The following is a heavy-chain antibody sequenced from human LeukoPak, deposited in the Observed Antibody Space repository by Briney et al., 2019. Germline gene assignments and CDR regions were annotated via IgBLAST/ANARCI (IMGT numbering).Heavy chain of an antibody. J-gene: IGHJ4*02. CDR1: GFTFSSYA. V-gene: IGHV3-48*04. Sequence: GGSLRLSCAASGFTFSSYAMSWVRQAPGKGLEWVSYSSSSGSTIYYADSVKGRFAISRDNAKNSLYLQMNSLRAEDTAVYYCARRRDYIDYWGQGTLVTVSS. CDR3: ARRRDYIDY. CDR2: SSSSGSTI.